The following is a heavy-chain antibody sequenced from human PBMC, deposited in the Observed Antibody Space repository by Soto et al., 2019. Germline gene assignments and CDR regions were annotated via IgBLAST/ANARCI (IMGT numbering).Heavy chain of an antibody. CDR1: GFTFNSYA. V-gene: IGHV3-64*07. J-gene: IGHJ4*02. D-gene: IGHD2-2*01. CDR3: TRGELIGAISVGMHEY. CDR2: ISKDGDVT. Sequence: EVQLVQSGGGLVQPGGSLRLSCAASGFTFNSYAMHWVRQAPGKGLEYASAISKDGDVTYYADSVKGIFTISRDNSKNMLSLQMGSLRVGDMAVYYCTRGELIGAISVGMHEYWGQGALVIVSS.